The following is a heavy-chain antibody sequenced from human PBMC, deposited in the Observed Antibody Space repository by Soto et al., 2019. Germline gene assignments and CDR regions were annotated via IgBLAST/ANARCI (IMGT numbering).Heavy chain of an antibody. V-gene: IGHV1-69*02. CDR2: IIPILGIA. CDR1: GGTFSSYT. D-gene: IGHD1-26*01. CDR3: ARWEGYMGV. J-gene: IGHJ6*03. Sequence: GASVKVSCKASGGTFSSYTISWVRQAPGQGLEWMGRIIPILGIANYAQKFQGRVTITADKSTSTAYMERTSLRSGDTAVYYGARWEGYMGVWGNATTVTVAS.